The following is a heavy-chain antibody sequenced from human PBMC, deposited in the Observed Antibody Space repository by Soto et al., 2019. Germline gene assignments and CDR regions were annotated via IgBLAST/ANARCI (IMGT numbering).Heavy chain of an antibody. CDR2: INAGNGNT. CDR3: APPTVTTGFYYYYGMDV. V-gene: IGHV1-3*01. CDR1: GYTFTSYA. J-gene: IGHJ6*02. Sequence: QVQLVQSGAEVKKPGGSVKVACKASGYTFTSYAMHWVRQAPGQRLEWMGWINAGNGNTKYSQKFQGRVTITRDTSASTAYMELSSLRSEDTAVYYCAPPTVTTGFYYYYGMDVWGQGTTVTVSS. D-gene: IGHD4-17*01.